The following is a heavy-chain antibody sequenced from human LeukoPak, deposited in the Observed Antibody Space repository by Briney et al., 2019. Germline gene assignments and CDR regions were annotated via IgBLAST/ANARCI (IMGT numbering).Heavy chain of an antibody. V-gene: IGHV5-51*01. Sequence: KDGESLKISCKGSGYSFTSYWIGWVRQMPGKGLEWMGIIYPGDSDTRYSPSLQGQVTISADKSISTAYLQWSSLKAWDTAIYYCARGLEMATMSFDCWGQGTLVTVSS. D-gene: IGHD5-24*01. CDR3: ARGLEMATMSFDC. CDR2: IYPGDSDT. CDR1: GYSFTSYW. J-gene: IGHJ4*02.